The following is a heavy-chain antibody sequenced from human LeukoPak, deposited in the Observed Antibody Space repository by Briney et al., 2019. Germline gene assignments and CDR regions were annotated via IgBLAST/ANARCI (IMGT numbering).Heavy chain of an antibody. D-gene: IGHD3-3*01. CDR1: GYTFTSYG. CDR3: ARVSRFLEWLLYGTNRYMDV. CDR2: ISAYKGKT. J-gene: IGHJ6*03. V-gene: IGHV1-18*01. Sequence: ASVKVSCKASGYTFTSYGISWVRQAPGQGREGMGWISAYKGKTNYAQKLQGRVTMTTDTATRTAYMELRSLRSDDTDVYYCARVSRFLEWLLYGTNRYMDVWGKGTTVTVSS.